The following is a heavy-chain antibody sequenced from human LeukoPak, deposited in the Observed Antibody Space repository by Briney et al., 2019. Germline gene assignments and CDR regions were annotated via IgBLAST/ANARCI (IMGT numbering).Heavy chain of an antibody. CDR3: ARQGGSILTPVDY. J-gene: IGHJ4*02. V-gene: IGHV4-39*01. CDR2: IYYSGST. Sequence: SETLSLTCSVSGGSISGSNYYWGWVRQPPGKGLEWIGSIYYSGSTYYNPSLKSRVTISVDTSKNQFSLKLSSVTAADTAVYYCARQGGSILTPVDYWGQGTLVTVSS. CDR1: GGSISGSNYY. D-gene: IGHD5-12*01.